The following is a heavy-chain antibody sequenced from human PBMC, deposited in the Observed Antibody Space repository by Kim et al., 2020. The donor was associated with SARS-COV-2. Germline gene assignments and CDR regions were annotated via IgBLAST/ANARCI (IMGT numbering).Heavy chain of an antibody. CDR1: GGSVSSGSYY. J-gene: IGHJ4*02. CDR3: ARAVVSDYYDSSGSIPPYYFDY. CDR2: IYYSGST. Sequence: SETLSLTCTVSGGSVSSGSYYWSWIRQPPGKGLEWIGYIYYSGSTNYNPSLKSRVTISVDTSKNQFSLKLSSVTAADTAVYYCARAVVSDYYDSSGSIPPYYFDYWGQGTLVTVSS. D-gene: IGHD3-22*01. V-gene: IGHV4-61*01.